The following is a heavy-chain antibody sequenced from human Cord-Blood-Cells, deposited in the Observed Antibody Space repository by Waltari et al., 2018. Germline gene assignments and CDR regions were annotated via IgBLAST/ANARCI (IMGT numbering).Heavy chain of an antibody. CDR1: GGSISSHY. Sequence: QVQLQESGPGLVKPSETLSPTCTVSGGSISSHYWSWIRQPPGKGLEWIGYIYYSGSTNYNPSLKSRVTISVDTSKNQFSLKLSSVTAADTAVYYCARERSSGSYYFDYWGQGTLVTVSS. CDR2: IYYSGST. CDR3: ARERSSGSYYFDY. D-gene: IGHD1-26*01. J-gene: IGHJ4*02. V-gene: IGHV4-59*11.